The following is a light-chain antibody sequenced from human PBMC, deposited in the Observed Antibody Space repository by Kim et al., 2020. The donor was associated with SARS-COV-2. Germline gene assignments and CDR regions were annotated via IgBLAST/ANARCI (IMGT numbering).Light chain of an antibody. CDR3: CSYTNSHPYVV. CDR1: TSDFGGYNY. V-gene: IGLV2-11*01. Sequence: QSALTQPRSVSGSPGQSVTISCTGATSDFGGYNYVSWYQLHPGKAPKLMIYDVNQRPSGVPARFSGSKFGNTASLTISGLQAEDEADYCCCSYTNSHPYVVFGGGTQLTVL. J-gene: IGLJ2*01. CDR2: DVN.